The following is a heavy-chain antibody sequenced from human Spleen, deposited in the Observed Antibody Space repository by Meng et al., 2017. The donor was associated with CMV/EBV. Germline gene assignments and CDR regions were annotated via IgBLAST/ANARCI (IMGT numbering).Heavy chain of an antibody. D-gene: IGHD6-13*01. CDR1: GYNFSNYE. V-gene: IGHV1-2*02. CDR3: ARGGLYSRSRAIMDV. CDR2: INPNSGGT. Sequence: ASVKVSCKASGYNFSNYEITWVRQAPGQGLEWLGWINPNSGGTNYAQKFQGRVTMTGDTSITTAYLELSSLRSDDTAVYYCARGGLYSRSRAIMDVWGQGTTVTVSS. J-gene: IGHJ6*02.